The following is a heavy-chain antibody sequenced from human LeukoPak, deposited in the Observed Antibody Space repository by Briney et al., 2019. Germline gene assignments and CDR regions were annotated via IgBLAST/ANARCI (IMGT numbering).Heavy chain of an antibody. D-gene: IGHD5-18*01. V-gene: IGHV3-21*01. CDR3: ARDRRLQLWSPAGFDY. CDR1: GFTFNMYT. Sequence: PGGSLRLSCAASGFTFNMYTMNWVRQAPGKGLEWVSSISSSGVYIYYADSLKGRFTISRDNAKNLLYLQMNSLRADDTAVYYCARDRRLQLWSPAGFDYWGQGTLVTASS. CDR2: ISSSGVYI. J-gene: IGHJ4*02.